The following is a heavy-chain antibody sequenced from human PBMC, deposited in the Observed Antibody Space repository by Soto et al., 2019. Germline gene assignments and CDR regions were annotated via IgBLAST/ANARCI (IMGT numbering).Heavy chain of an antibody. D-gene: IGHD5-12*01. CDR1: GFTFSNAW. Sequence: EVQLVESGGGLVKPGGSLRLSCAASGFTFSNAWMNWVRQAPGKGLEWVGRIKSKTDGGTTDYAAPVKGRFTISRDDSKNTLYLQMNSLKTEDTAVYYCTTSEMATIGGVSSHSYYYYSMDVWGQGTTVTVSS. V-gene: IGHV3-15*07. J-gene: IGHJ6*02. CDR2: IKSKTDGGTT. CDR3: TTSEMATIGGVSSHSYYYYSMDV.